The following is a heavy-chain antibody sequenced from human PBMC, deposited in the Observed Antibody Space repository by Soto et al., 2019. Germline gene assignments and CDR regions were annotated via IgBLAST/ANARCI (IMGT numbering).Heavy chain of an antibody. V-gene: IGHV4-34*01. Sequence: SETLSLTCAVYGGSFSGYYWSWIRQPPGKGLEWIGEINHSGSTNYNPSLKSRVTISVDTSKNQFSLKLSSVTAADTAVYYCARAFYYYYYMDVWGKGTTVTVSS. CDR3: ARAFYYYYYMDV. CDR1: GGSFSGYY. J-gene: IGHJ6*03. CDR2: INHSGST.